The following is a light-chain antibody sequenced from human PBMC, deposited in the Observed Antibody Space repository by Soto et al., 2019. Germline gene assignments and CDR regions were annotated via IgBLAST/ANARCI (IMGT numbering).Light chain of an antibody. CDR2: DVS. CDR1: SRDVGGYNY. J-gene: IGLJ1*01. V-gene: IGLV2-14*03. CDR3: SSYTDFSLYV. Sequence: QSVLTQPASVSGSPGQSISISCTGTSRDVGGYNYVSWYQHQPGTAPKLVIFDVSGPPSGISNRFSGSKSGNTASLTSSGLRPEDEAYYCCSSYTDFSLYVFGTGTKLTVL.